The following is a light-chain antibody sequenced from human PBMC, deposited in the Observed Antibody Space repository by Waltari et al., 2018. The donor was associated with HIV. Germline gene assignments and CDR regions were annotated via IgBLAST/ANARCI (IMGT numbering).Light chain of an antibody. CDR3: QPLKSYPHT. J-gene: IGKJ4*01. CDR2: DAS. V-gene: IGKV1-9*01. Sequence: DIHLTQSPSFLSASVGDGLTITCRASQGISSSLAWYQQKPGKAPNLLIFDASTLQVGVPYRFSGSGSGTEFTLTVDSLQPEDFATYYCQPLKSYPHTFGGGTRVEI. CDR1: QGISSS.